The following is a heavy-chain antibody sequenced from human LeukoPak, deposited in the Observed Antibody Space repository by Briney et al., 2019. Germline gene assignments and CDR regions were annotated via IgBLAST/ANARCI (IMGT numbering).Heavy chain of an antibody. CDR2: ISGSGYST. CDR3: AKERRESKYYFDY. Sequence: GGSLRLSCAASGFTFSSYAMSWVRQAPGKGLEWVSVISGSGYSTYYADSVKGRFTISRDNSKNTLYLQMNSLRAEDTAVYYCAKERRESKYYFDYWGQGTLVTVSS. D-gene: IGHD3-10*01. CDR1: GFTFSSYA. J-gene: IGHJ4*02. V-gene: IGHV3-23*01.